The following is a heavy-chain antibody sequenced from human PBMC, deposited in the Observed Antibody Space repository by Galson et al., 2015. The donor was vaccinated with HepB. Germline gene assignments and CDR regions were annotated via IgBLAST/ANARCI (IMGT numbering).Heavy chain of an antibody. CDR2: ISSSSSYI. D-gene: IGHD3-22*01. Sequence: SLRRSCAASGFTVSSYRMNWVRQAPGKGLEWVSSISSSSSYIYYADSVKGRFTISRDNAKNSLYLQMNSLRAEDTAVYYCARDVDYYGSSGISFDYWGQGTLVTVSS. V-gene: IGHV3-21*01. CDR1: GFTVSSYR. CDR3: ARDVDYYGSSGISFDY. J-gene: IGHJ4*02.